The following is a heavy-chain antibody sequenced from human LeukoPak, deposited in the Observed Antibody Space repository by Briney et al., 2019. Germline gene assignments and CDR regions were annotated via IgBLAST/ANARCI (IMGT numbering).Heavy chain of an antibody. V-gene: IGHV3-9*01. CDR3: AKAGWFGESRANFDY. D-gene: IGHD3-10*01. Sequence: YADSVKGRFTISRDNAKNSLYLQMNSLRAEDTALYYCAKAGWFGESRANFDYWGQGTLVTVSS. J-gene: IGHJ4*02.